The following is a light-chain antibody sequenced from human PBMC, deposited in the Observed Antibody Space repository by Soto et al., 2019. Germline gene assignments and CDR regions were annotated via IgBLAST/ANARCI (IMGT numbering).Light chain of an antibody. V-gene: IGKV3-20*01. Sequence: ETVLNQPPGTLSLSPGDRATLSCRASQSVSSNYLAWYQQKPGQAPRLLIYGASSRATGIPDRFSGSGSGTDFTLTISRLEPEDFAVYYCQRYGTSLPLTFGGGTKVDIK. CDR2: GAS. CDR1: QSVSSNY. CDR3: QRYGTSLPLT. J-gene: IGKJ4*01.